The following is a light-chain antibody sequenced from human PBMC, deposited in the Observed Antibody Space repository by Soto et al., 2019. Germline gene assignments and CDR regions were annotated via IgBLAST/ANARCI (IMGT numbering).Light chain of an antibody. J-gene: IGLJ1*01. V-gene: IGLV1-51*01. CDR1: SSNIENNY. Sequence: QSVLTQPPSGSAAPGQKVTISCSGSSSNIENNYVSWYQHLPGTAPKLLIYDNNERPSGIPDRFSGSKSGTSATLGITGLQTGDEADYYCATWDSSLSGGVFGTGTKVTVL. CDR3: ATWDSSLSGGV. CDR2: DNN.